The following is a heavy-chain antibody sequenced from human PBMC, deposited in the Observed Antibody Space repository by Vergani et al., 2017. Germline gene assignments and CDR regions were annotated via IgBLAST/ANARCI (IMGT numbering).Heavy chain of an antibody. V-gene: IGHV4-59*01. CDR3: ARDLSSTWSRYFDL. D-gene: IGHD6-13*01. J-gene: IGHJ2*01. CDR2: IDYSGST. CDR1: GGSISSYY. Sequence: QVQLQESGPGLVKPSETLSLTCTVSGGSISSYYWSWIRQPPGKGLEWIGNIDYSGSTNYSPSLKSRVTISVDTSNNQFSLTLSAVTAAVTAVYYCARDLSSTWSRYFDLWGRGTLITVSS.